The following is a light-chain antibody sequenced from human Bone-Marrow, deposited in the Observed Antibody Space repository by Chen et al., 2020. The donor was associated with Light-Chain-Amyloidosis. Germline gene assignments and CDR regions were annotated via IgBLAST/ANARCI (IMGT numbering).Light chain of an antibody. CDR1: NIGSTS. Sequence: SSVPTPPSSVSLASGQTATIACGGNNIGSTSVNWYQQTPGQAPLLVVYDNSDRPSGIPHRLSGSNSGNTATLTISRVEAGDEADYYCQVWDRSSDRPVFGGGTKLTVL. CDR2: DNS. CDR3: QVWDRSSDRPV. J-gene: IGLJ3*02. V-gene: IGLV3-21*02.